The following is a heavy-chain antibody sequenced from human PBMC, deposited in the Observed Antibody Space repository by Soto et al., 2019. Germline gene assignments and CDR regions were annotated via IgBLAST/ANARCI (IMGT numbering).Heavy chain of an antibody. CDR3: TRGGDPYKTGH. D-gene: IGHD2-21*01. CDR2: IHYSGST. V-gene: IGHV4-61*08. Sequence: PPETLSLTCTVPGGSVYIGAYYWSWIRQPPGKGLEWIGFIHYSGSTNYNPSLKGRVTMSVDTSKNQFSLKLTSVNTADTAIYYCTRGGDPYKTGHWGQGTLVTVSS. J-gene: IGHJ4*02. CDR1: GGSVYIGAYY.